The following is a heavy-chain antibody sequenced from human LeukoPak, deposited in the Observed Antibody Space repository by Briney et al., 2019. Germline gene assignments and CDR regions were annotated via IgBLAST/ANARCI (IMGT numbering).Heavy chain of an antibody. J-gene: IGHJ4*02. CDR3: ARSYSSGFFDY. D-gene: IGHD6-25*01. CDR2: IYYSGST. CDR1: GGSISSYY. V-gene: IGHV4-59*01. Sequence: PSETLSLTCIVSGGSISSYYWSWIRQPPGKGLEWIGYIYYSGSTNYNPSLKSRVTISVDTSKNRFSLKLISVTSADTAVYYCARSYSSGFFDYWGQGTLVTVSS.